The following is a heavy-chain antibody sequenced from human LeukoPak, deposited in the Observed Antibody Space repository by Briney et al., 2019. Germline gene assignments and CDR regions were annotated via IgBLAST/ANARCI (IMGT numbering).Heavy chain of an antibody. J-gene: IGHJ4*02. Sequence: PGGSLRLSCAASGFTFSSYSMNWVRQAPGKGLEWVSSIGSSSSYIYYADSVKGRFTISRDNAKNSLYLQMNSLRAEDTAVYYCARDPPLPVTTDYFDYWGQGTLVTVSS. CDR1: GFTFSSYS. V-gene: IGHV3-21*01. CDR3: ARDPPLPVTTDYFDY. D-gene: IGHD4-17*01. CDR2: IGSSSSYI.